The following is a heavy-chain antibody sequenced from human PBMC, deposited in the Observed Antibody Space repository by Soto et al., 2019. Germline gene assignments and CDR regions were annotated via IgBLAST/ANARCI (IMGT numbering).Heavy chain of an antibody. CDR3: ARGTPSPLIVRSSRGPWFDP. Sequence: SEALSVTCTVSCGSISSYYWICVRQPPGKGLEWIGYMYYGGRTNYNPSLKSRVTISVDTSKMQVSLKLSSVTAADTAVYFCARGTPSPLIVRSSRGPWFDPWGQGTLVTVSA. CDR2: MYYGGRT. V-gene: IGHV4-59*08. CDR1: CGSISSYY. J-gene: IGHJ5*02. D-gene: IGHD2-15*01.